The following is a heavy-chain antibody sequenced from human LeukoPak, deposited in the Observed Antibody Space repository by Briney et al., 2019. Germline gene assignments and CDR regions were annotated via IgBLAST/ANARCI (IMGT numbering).Heavy chain of an antibody. D-gene: IGHD6-19*01. J-gene: IGHJ2*01. CDR2: VYYSGST. CDR1: GGSISSSSYY. CDR3: ARRNIAVAGYWYFDL. V-gene: IGHV4-39*01. Sequence: SGTLSLTCTVSGGSISSSSYYWGWFRQPPGKELEWIGSVYYSGSTYYNPSLKSRATISVDTSKNQFSLNLSSVTAADTAVYYCARRNIAVAGYWYFDLWGRGTLLTVSS.